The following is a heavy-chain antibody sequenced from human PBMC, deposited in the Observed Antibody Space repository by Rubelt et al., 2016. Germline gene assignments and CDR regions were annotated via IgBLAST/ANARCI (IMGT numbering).Heavy chain of an antibody. V-gene: IGHV4-34*01. CDR2: INQSGST. CDR1: GGSFSTYY. CDR3: AMWWFGTTIKNHF. J-gene: IGHJ4*02. Sequence: QVQLQQWGAGLLKPSETLSLTCAVYGGSFSTYYWSWIRQPPGTGLEWIGEINQSGSTNYNPSLKSRVTIAVATSKNQFSLRLNSVTAADTAFYYCAMWWFGTTIKNHFWGQGTLVTVSS. D-gene: IGHD1-1*01.